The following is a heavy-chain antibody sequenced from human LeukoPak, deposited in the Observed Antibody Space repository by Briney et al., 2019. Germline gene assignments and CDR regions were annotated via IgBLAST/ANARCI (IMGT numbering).Heavy chain of an antibody. CDR1: GFTFSSYW. CDR2: INSDGSST. D-gene: IGHD5-12*01. J-gene: IGHJ4*02. CDR3: VREGRVSGYDFDC. Sequence: GGSLRLSCAASGFTFSSYWMHWVRQAPGKGLVWVSRINSDGSSTTYADSVKGRFTISRDHAKNTLYLQMNSLRVEDTAVYYCVREGRVSGYDFDCWGQGNLVTVSS. V-gene: IGHV3-74*01.